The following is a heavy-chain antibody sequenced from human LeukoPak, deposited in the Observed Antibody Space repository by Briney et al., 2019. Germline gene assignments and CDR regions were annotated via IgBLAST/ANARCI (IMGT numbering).Heavy chain of an antibody. J-gene: IGHJ4*02. Sequence: GRSLRLSCAASGFTFSSYGMHWVRQAPGKGLGWMAVMWYDGSNKYYADSVKGRFTISRDNSKNTPYLQMNSLRAEDTAVYYCARDRGPGYSYGVLDYWGQGTLVTVSS. D-gene: IGHD5-18*01. CDR1: GFTFSSYG. V-gene: IGHV3-33*01. CDR2: MWYDGSNK. CDR3: ARDRGPGYSYGVLDY.